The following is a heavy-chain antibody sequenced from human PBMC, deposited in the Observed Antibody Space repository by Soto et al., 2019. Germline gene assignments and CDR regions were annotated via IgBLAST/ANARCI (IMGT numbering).Heavy chain of an antibody. CDR1: GFTFDDYA. Sequence: EVQLAESGGGLVQPGRSLRLSCAASGFTFDDYAMRWVRQVPGKGLEWVSGINWNSGSIGYGDSVKGRFAISRDNAKNSLHLQMNSLSAEDTAFYYCVKDESINWYSGHFRHWGQGTLVTVSS. D-gene: IGHD6-13*01. V-gene: IGHV3-9*01. CDR2: INWNSGSI. J-gene: IGHJ1*01. CDR3: VKDESINWYSGHFRH.